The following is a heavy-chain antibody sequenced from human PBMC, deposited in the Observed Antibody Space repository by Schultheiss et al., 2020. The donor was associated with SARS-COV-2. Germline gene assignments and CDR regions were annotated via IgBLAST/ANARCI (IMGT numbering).Heavy chain of an antibody. J-gene: IGHJ6*03. V-gene: IGHV3-21*01. CDR3: ARDPRKGYYMDV. Sequence: GVSLRLSCAASGFTFSSYSMNWVRQAPGKGLEWVSSISSSSSYIYYADSVKGRFTISRDNAKNSLYLQMNSLRAEDTAVYYCARDPRKGYYMDVWGKGTTVTVSS. CDR2: ISSSSSYI. CDR1: GFTFSSYS.